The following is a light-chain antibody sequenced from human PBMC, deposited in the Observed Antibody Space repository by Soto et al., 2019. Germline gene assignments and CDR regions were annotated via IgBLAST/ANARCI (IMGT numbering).Light chain of an antibody. CDR2: DVS. Sequence: QSALTQPASVSGSPVQSITIACTGTSSDVGGYNYVSWYQQHPGKAPKLMMYDVSNRPSGVSNRFSGSKSGNTASLPISGLQAEEEADYYCSSYTSSSTNVVFGGGTKRTVL. CDR3: SSYTSSSTNVV. J-gene: IGLJ2*01. CDR1: SSDVGGYNY. V-gene: IGLV2-14*01.